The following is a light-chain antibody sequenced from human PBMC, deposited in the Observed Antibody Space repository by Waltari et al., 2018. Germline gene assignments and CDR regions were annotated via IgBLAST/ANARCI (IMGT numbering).Light chain of an antibody. J-gene: IGKJ2*01. Sequence: EIVMTPSPVTLSVSPGERATLSCRASQSVSSNLAWYQQKPVQAPRLLIYAASTRATGIPARFSGSGSGTEFTLTISSMQSEDFAVYYCQQYNKWPPYTFGQGTKLEIK. CDR1: QSVSSN. CDR3: QQYNKWPPYT. CDR2: AAS. V-gene: IGKV3-15*01.